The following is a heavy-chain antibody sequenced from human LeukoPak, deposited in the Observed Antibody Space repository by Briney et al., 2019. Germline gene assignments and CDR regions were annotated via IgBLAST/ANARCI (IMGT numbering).Heavy chain of an antibody. V-gene: IGHV3-74*01. CDR3: ARAVTTSPGGY. J-gene: IGHJ4*02. D-gene: IGHD4-11*01. CDR2: INPEETGT. CDR1: GFTFSTYW. Sequence: GGSLRLSCVGSGFTFSTYWMHWVRQAPAKGLVWVSRINPEETGTNYADSVKGRFTISRDNSKNTLYLQMNSLRAEDTAVYYCARAVTTSPGGYWGQGTLVTVSS.